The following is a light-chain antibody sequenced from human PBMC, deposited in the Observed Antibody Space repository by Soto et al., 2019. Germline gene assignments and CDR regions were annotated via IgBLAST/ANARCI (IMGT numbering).Light chain of an antibody. Sequence: DILMTQSPDSLSVSLGERATINCKTSQSVLYTNNKNYLAWYQQKPGQPPKLLIYLAFTRESGVPDPFSGSGSGTDFTLTISSLQAEDVAVYYCQQYYTTPLTFGQGTKLQIK. J-gene: IGKJ2*01. CDR1: QSVLYTNNKNY. CDR3: QQYYTTPLT. V-gene: IGKV4-1*01. CDR2: LAF.